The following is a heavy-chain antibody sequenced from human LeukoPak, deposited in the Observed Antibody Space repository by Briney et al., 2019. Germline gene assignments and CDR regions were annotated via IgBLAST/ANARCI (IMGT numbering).Heavy chain of an antibody. V-gene: IGHV4-34*01. CDR3: ARGKYSSSGPYFDY. CDR1: GGSFSPYY. CDR2: INHSRST. Sequence: SETLSLTCAVYGGSFSPYYWSWIRQSPDKGLEWIGEINHSRSTNYNPSLKSRVTISVDTSKNQFSLKLSSVTAADTAVYYCARGKYSSSGPYFDYWGQGTLVTVSS. J-gene: IGHJ4*02. D-gene: IGHD6-13*01.